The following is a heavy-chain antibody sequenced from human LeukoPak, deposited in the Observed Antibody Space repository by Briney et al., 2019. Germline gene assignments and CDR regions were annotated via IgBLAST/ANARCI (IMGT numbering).Heavy chain of an antibody. V-gene: IGHV3-30*02. CDR1: GFTFSRHD. CDR3: AKDRRYYDGSSYYSHDGFDL. J-gene: IGHJ3*01. Sequence: PGGSLRLSCEASGFTFSRHDMHWVRQAPGKGLEWVAFIQHGGGDKNYADSVKGRFTISRDNSKNTLYLQMNSLRVEDTAVYYCAKDRRYYDGSSYYSHDGFDLWGQGTMVTASS. D-gene: IGHD3-22*01. CDR2: IQHGGGDK.